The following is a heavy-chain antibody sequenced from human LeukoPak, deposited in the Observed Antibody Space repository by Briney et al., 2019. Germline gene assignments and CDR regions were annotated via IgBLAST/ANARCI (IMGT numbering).Heavy chain of an antibody. D-gene: IGHD6-19*01. V-gene: IGHV3-30*02. J-gene: IGHJ4*02. CDR2: IRYDGSNE. CDR3: VKDYDGGWYEEYYFDH. CDR1: GFTFSTYG. Sequence: PGGSLRLSCAASGFTFSTYGMHWVRQAPGKGLEWVTCIRYDGSNEYYADSVKGRFTISRDNSKNTLFLQMNSLRSEDTAVYCCVKDYDGGWYEEYYFDHWGQGTLVTVSS.